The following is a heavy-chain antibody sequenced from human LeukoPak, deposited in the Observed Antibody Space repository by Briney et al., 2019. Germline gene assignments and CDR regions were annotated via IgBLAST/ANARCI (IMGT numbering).Heavy chain of an antibody. D-gene: IGHD3-3*02. CDR1: GFTFDDYA. J-gene: IGHJ4*02. CDR3: AKDGGLKLSTTYYFDY. V-gene: IGHV3-9*01. Sequence: GGSLRLSCAASGFTFDDYAMHWVWQAPGKGLEWVSSISWNGGLIGYADSVRGRFSISRDNARNSLYLQMNSLRAEDTALYYCAKDGGLKLSTTYYFDYWGQGTLVTVSS. CDR2: ISWNGGLI.